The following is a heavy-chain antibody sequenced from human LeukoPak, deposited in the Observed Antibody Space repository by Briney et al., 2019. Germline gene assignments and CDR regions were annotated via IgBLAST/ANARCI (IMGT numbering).Heavy chain of an antibody. D-gene: IGHD2-2*01. CDR2: ISYSGRA. CDR1: GGSISSYY. J-gene: IGHJ4*02. V-gene: IGHV4-59*01. CDR3: ARDFCGSTSGHFDY. Sequence: SESLSLTCTVSGGSISSYYWTWIRQPPGKGLEWFGYISYSGRATYNPSLKSRVTMSIDTSKNHFSLKLSSLTAADTAVYYCARDFCGSTSGHFDYWGQGTLVTVSS.